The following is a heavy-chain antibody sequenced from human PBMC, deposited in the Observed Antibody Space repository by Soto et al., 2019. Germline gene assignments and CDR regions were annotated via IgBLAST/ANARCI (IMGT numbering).Heavy chain of an antibody. V-gene: IGHV3-23*01. CDR3: AKAAGPFDY. CDR1: GFNFSSFA. Sequence: EVQLLESGGGLVQPGGALRTSWGASGFNFSSFAMSLVPPAPGKGLEWVSAISGSGGSTYYADSVKGRFTISRDNSKNTLYLQMNSLRAEDTAVYYCAKAAGPFDYWGQGTLVTVSS. D-gene: IGHD6-13*01. CDR2: ISGSGGST. J-gene: IGHJ4*02.